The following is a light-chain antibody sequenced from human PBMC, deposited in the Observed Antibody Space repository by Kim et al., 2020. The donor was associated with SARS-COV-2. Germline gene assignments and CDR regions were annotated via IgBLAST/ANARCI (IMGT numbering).Light chain of an antibody. J-gene: IGLJ3*02. CDR3: NSRDSSGNHLV. CDR1: SLRNYY. CDR2: GRN. Sequence: ALGQAVRVPCQGDSLRNYYPRWYPQQPRQAPVVVIYGRNDRPSGIPDRFSGSNSGNTASLTITGAQAEDEADYYCNSRDSSGNHLVFGGGTQLTVL. V-gene: IGLV3-19*01.